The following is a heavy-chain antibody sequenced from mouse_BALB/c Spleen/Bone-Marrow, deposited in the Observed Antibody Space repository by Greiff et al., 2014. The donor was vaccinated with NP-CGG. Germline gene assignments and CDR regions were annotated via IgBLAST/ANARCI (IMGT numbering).Heavy chain of an antibody. D-gene: IGHD1-1*01. J-gene: IGHJ4*01. CDR3: ASRGDYSYSMDY. V-gene: IGHV1-80*01. Sequence: QVHVKLSGAELVRPGSSVKISCKASGYAFSNYWMNWMKQRPGQGLEWIGQIYPGDGDTNYNGEFKGKATLTADKSSNTAYMQLSSLTSEDSAVYFCASRGDYSYSMDYWGQGTSVTVSS. CDR2: IYPGDGDT. CDR1: GYAFSNYW.